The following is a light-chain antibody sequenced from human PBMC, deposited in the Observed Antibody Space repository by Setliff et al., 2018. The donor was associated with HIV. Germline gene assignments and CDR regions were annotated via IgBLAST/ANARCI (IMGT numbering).Light chain of an antibody. J-gene: IGLJ1*01. Sequence: QSALTQPASVSGSPGQSITISCTGTSSDIGGYKYVPWYQQHPGKAPKLMISDVTNRPSGVSSRFSGSKSGNTASLTISGLQAEDEADYYCSSYTSSITLYVFGTGTKVTVL. CDR3: SSYTSSITLYV. CDR1: SSDIGGYKY. CDR2: DVT. V-gene: IGLV2-14*03.